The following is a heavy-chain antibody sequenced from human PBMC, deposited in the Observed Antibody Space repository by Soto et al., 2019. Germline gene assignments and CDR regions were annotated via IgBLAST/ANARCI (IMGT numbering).Heavy chain of an antibody. CDR2: INHSGST. CDR3: ARGPYGDYMNY. D-gene: IGHD4-17*01. V-gene: IGHV4-34*01. Sequence: SETLSLTCAVYGGSFSGYFWSWIRQPPGKGLEWIGEINHSGSTNYNPSLKSRVTISVDTSKNQFSLKLSSVTAADTAVYYCARGPYGDYMNYWGQGTLVTASS. CDR1: GGSFSGYF. J-gene: IGHJ4*02.